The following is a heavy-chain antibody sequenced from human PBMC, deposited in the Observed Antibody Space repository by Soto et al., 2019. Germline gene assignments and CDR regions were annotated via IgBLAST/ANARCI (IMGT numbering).Heavy chain of an antibody. J-gene: IGHJ6*02. CDR2: IYSGGST. Sequence: PGGSLRLSCAASGFTVSSNYMSWVRQAPGKGLEWVSVIYSGGSTYYADSVKGRFTISRDISKNTLYLQMNSLRAEDTAVYYCARRTYYYYYYGMDVWGQGTTVTVSS. V-gene: IGHV3-66*01. CDR1: GFTVSSNY. CDR3: ARRTYYYYYYGMDV.